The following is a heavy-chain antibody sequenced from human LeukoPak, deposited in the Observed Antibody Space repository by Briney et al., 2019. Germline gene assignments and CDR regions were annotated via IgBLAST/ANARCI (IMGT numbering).Heavy chain of an antibody. J-gene: IGHJ4*02. CDR3: ATHSSSSSYY. D-gene: IGHD6-6*01. V-gene: IGHV3-15*01. CDR1: VFSFSTAG. CDR2: IKSKTDGGTT. Sequence: GGSLRLSCAASVFSFSTAGMSWVRQAPGKGLEWVGRIKSKTDGGTTEYAAPVKGRLNISRDDSKNTLYLQMNSLKTEDTAVYYCATHSSSSSYYWGQGTLVTVSS.